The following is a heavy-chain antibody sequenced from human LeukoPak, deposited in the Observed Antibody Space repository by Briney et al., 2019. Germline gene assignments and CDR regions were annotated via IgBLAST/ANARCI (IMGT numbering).Heavy chain of an antibody. CDR2: ISGSGGST. CDR3: AKALRAYSGYDFMDY. CDR1: GFTLSSYA. V-gene: IGHV3-23*01. Sequence: GGSRRLSCAASGFTLSSYAMSWVRQAPGKGLEWVSAISGSGGSTYYADSVKGRFTISRDNSKNTLYLQMNSLRAEDTAVYYCAKALRAYSGYDFMDYWGQGTLVTVSS. D-gene: IGHD5-12*01. J-gene: IGHJ4*02.